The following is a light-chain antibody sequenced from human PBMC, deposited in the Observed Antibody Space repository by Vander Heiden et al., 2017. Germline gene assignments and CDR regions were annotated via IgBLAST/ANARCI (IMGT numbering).Light chain of an antibody. Sequence: EIVMTQSPATLSVSPGERATLSCRASQSVSSNLAWYQQKPGQAPRLLIYGASTRATRIPARFTGSGSGTEFTLTISSLQSEDFAVYYCQQDNNWPQTFGQGTKVEIK. V-gene: IGKV3-15*01. CDR1: QSVSSN. CDR2: GAS. CDR3: QQDNNWPQT. J-gene: IGKJ1*01.